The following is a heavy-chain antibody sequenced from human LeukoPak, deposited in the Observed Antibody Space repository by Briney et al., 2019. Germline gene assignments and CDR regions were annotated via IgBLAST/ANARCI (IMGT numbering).Heavy chain of an antibody. CDR1: GGSISSGDYY. V-gene: IGHV4-30-4*01. D-gene: IGHD6-13*01. J-gene: IGHJ5*02. CDR2: IYYSGST. CDR3: ASESPLFGYSSSWGIDP. Sequence: SQTLSLTCTVSGGSISSGDYYWSWIRQPPGKGLEWIGYIYYSGSTCYNPSLKSRVTISVDTSKNQFSLKLSSVTAADTAVYYCASESPLFGYSSSWGIDPWGQGTLVTVSS.